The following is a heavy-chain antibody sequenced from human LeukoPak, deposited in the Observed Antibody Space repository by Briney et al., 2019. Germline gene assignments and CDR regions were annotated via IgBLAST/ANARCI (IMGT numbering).Heavy chain of an antibody. J-gene: IGHJ3*02. CDR2: IGTAGDT. CDR1: GFTFSSYD. V-gene: IGHV3-13*01. Sequence: GGSLRLSCAASGFTFSSYDMHWVRQATGKGLEWVSAIGTAGDTHYPGSVKGRFTISRENAKKSLYLQMNSLRAGDTAVYYCARGSGGAFDIWGQGTMVTVSS. CDR3: ARGSGGAFDI. D-gene: IGHD3-16*01.